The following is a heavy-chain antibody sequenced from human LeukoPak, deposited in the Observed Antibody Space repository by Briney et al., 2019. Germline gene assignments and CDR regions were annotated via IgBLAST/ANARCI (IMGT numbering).Heavy chain of an antibody. J-gene: IGHJ4*02. D-gene: IGHD1/OR15-1a*01. V-gene: IGHV3-7*01. CDR3: AREGTRGLFDS. CDR1: GFTFSSYW. CDR2: INLDGSEK. Sequence: PGGSLRLSCAASGFTFSSYWMSWVRQAPGKGLEWVADINLDGSEKYYVDSVKGRFTISRDNAKNSLNLHMNSLRAEDTAVYYCAREGTRGLFDSWGQGPLVTVSS.